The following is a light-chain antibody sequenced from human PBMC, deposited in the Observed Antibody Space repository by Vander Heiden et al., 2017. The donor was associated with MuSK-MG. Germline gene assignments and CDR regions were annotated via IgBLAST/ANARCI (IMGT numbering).Light chain of an antibody. J-gene: IGKJ3*01. CDR1: QSISSY. V-gene: IGKV1-39*01. CDR3: QQSYSTLPFT. Sequence: DIQMTQSPSSLSASVGDRVTITCRASQSISSYLNWYQQKPGKAPKLLIYAASSLQSGVPSRFSGSGYGTDFTLTISSLQPEDFATYYCQQSYSTLPFTFGHGTKVDIK. CDR2: AAS.